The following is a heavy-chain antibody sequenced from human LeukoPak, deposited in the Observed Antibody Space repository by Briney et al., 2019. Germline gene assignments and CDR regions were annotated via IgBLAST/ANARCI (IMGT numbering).Heavy chain of an antibody. CDR2: IRYDGSNK. CDR3: ASRIATAGSVDY. Sequence: GGSLRLSCAASGFTFSSYGMHWVRQAPGKGLEWVAFIRYDGSNKYYADSVKGRFTISRDNSKNTLYLQMNTLRAEDTAVYYCASRIATAGSVDYWGQGTLVTVSS. V-gene: IGHV3-30*02. J-gene: IGHJ4*02. D-gene: IGHD6-13*01. CDR1: GFTFSSYG.